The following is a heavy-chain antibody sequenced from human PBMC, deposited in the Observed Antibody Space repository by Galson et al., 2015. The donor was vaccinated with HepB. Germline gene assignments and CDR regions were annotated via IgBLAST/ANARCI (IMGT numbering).Heavy chain of an antibody. V-gene: IGHV3-23*01. J-gene: IGHJ6*02. D-gene: IGHD3-10*01. Sequence: SLRLSCAASGFTFISYAMTWVRQAPGKGLEWVSGISGSGGITYYVDSLKGRFTISRDNSKYTLYLQMNSLRAEDTAVYYCAKDRGYDTNYYGMDVWGQGTTVTVSS. CDR1: GFTFISYA. CDR3: AKDRGYDTNYYGMDV. CDR2: ISGSGGIT.